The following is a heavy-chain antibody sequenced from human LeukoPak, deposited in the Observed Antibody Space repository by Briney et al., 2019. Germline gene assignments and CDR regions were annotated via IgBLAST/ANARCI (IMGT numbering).Heavy chain of an antibody. Sequence: GGSLRFSCAASGFTFTTYWMGWVRQAPGKGLEWVASIKQDGNEKYYVDSVKGRFTISRDTAEDTLYLQMNSLRAEDTAVYYCGRIGYSSSSIDYWGQGTLVTVSS. J-gene: IGHJ4*02. CDR2: IKQDGNEK. CDR1: GFTFTTYW. CDR3: GRIGYSSSSIDY. D-gene: IGHD6-6*01. V-gene: IGHV3-7*01.